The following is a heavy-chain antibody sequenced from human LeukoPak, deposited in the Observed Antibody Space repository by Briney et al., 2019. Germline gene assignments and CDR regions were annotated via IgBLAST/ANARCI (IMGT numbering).Heavy chain of an antibody. CDR2: ISYDGSDK. CDR3: ARAVHRSGGYYFDY. J-gene: IGHJ4*02. V-gene: IGHV3-30*04. CDR1: GFTFSSYA. Sequence: PGGSLRLSCAASGFTFSSYAMQWVRQAPGKGLEWVAVISYDGSDKNYADSVKGRFTISRDNSKNTLYLQMNSLRADDTAVYYCARAVHRSGGYYFDYWGQGTLVIVSS. D-gene: IGHD6-19*01.